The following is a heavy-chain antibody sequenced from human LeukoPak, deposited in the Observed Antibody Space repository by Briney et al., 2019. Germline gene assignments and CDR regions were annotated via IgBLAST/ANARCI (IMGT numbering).Heavy chain of an antibody. CDR2: ISGSGGST. CDR1: GFTFSSYG. V-gene: IGHV3-23*01. Sequence: GGSLRPSCAASGFTFSSYGMSWVRQAPGKGLEWVSAISGSGGSTYYADSVKGRFTISRDNSKNTLYLQMNSLRAEDTAVYYCAKYAYGSGSLGDWGQGTLVTVSS. D-gene: IGHD3-10*01. J-gene: IGHJ4*02. CDR3: AKYAYGSGSLGD.